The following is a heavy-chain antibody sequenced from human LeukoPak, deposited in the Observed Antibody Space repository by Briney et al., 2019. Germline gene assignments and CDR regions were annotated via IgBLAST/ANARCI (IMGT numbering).Heavy chain of an antibody. CDR2: IYSGGTT. V-gene: IGHV3-53*01. J-gene: IGHJ4*02. D-gene: IGHD6-13*01. Sequence: GGSLRLSCAASGFTVSNNYMSWVRQAPGKGLEWVSVIYSGGTTYYADSVKGRFTISRDNAKNSLYLQMNSLRAEDTAVYYCATSRGSWPDYFDYWGQGTLVTVSS. CDR3: ATSRGSWPDYFDY. CDR1: GFTVSNNY.